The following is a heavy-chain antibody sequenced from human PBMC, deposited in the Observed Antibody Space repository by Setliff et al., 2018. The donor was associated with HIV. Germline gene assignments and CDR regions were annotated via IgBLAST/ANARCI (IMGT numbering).Heavy chain of an antibody. CDR2: INHSGST. Sequence: SSETLSLTCAVYGGSLSGYHWSWIRQSPEKGMEWIGEINHSGSTNYSPSLKSRVTMSVDTSKNQFSLKLSSVTAAETAVYYCARGGGYDRSGYYPFDYWGQGTPVTVSS. V-gene: IGHV4-34*01. J-gene: IGHJ4*02. D-gene: IGHD3-22*01. CDR3: ARGGGYDRSGYYPFDY. CDR1: GGSLSGYH.